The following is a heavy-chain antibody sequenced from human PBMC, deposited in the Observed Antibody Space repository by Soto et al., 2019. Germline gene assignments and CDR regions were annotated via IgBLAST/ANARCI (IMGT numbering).Heavy chain of an antibody. V-gene: IGHV3-23*01. CDR1: GFTFSSYA. J-gene: IGHJ6*02. Sequence: PGGSLRLSCAASGFTFSSYAMSWVRQAPGKGLEWVSAISGSGGSTYYADSVKGRFTISRDNSKNTLYLQMNSLRAEDTAVYYCAKGVSVPAAIFYYYYGMDVWGQGTTVTVSS. CDR2: ISGSGGST. D-gene: IGHD2-2*01. CDR3: AKGVSVPAAIFYYYYGMDV.